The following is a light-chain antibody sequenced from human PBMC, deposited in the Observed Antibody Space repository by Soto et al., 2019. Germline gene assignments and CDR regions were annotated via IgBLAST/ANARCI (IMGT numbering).Light chain of an antibody. J-gene: IGKJ1*01. V-gene: IGKV1-39*01. CDR1: QSISSY. CDR3: QKSYSTPT. Sequence: DIQMTQAPSSLSASVGDRVTITCRASQSISSYLNWYQQKPGKAPKLLIYAASSLQSVVPSRFSGSRSGTDFTLTISSLQPEDFATYYCQKSYSTPTFGQGTKVAIK. CDR2: AAS.